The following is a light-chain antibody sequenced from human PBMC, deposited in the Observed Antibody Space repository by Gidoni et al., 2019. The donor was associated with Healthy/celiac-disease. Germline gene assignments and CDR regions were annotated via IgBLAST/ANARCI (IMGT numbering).Light chain of an antibody. CDR2: GAS. V-gene: IGKV3-15*01. CDR1: QSVSNN. CDR3: QQYNNWPRT. Sequence: ELVMTPSPATLSVSPGERAPLSCRASQSVSNNLAWYQQKPGQAPSLLIYGASTRATGIPARYSGSGSVKEFTLTISSLQSEDFAVYYCQQYNNWPRTCGQGTKVESK. J-gene: IGKJ1*01.